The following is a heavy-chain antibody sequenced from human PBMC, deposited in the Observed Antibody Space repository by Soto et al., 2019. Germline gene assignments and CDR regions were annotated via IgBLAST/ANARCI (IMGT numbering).Heavy chain of an antibody. V-gene: IGHV3-21*01. CDR3: AGANVDTSVFNEYYFDY. J-gene: IGHJ4*02. CDR1: GFTFSNYK. Sequence: PGGSLRLSCAVFGFTFSNYKMSWVRQAPGKGLEWVSSVSSTSGYIYYGDSVKGRFTISRDNSKNSLYLQMNSLRAEDTAVYYCAGANVDTSVFNEYYFDYWGQGTLVTVSS. CDR2: VSSTSGYI. D-gene: IGHD5-18*01.